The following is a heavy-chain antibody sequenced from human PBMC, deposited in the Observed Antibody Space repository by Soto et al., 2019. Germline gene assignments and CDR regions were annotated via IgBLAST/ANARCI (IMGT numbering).Heavy chain of an antibody. CDR2: ISYDGSNK. CDR3: ANGYGPGSYNFDY. CDR1: GFTFSSYG. Sequence: GGSLRISCAASGFTFSSYGMHWVRQAPGKGLEWVAVISYDGSNKYYADSVKGRFTISRDNSKNTLYLQMNSLRAEDTAVYYCANGYGPGSYNFDYWGQGTLVTVST. J-gene: IGHJ4*02. D-gene: IGHD3-10*01. V-gene: IGHV3-30*18.